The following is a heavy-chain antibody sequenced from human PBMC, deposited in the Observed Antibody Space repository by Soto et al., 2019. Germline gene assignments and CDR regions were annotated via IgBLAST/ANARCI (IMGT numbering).Heavy chain of an antibody. D-gene: IGHD5-12*01. J-gene: IGHJ4*02. CDR2: IWYDGSNK. V-gene: IGHV3-33*01. CDR3: ARDRLRNGGSDY. Sequence: QVQLVESGGGVVQPGRSLRLSCAASGFTFSSYGMHWVRQAPGKGLEWVAVIWYDGSNKYYADSVKGRFTISRDNSKNTLYRQMNSLRAEDTAVYYCARDRLRNGGSDYWGQGTLVTVSS. CDR1: GFTFSSYG.